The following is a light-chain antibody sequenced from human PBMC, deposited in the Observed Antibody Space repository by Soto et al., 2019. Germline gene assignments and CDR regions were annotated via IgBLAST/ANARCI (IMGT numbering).Light chain of an antibody. CDR3: SSYTTTNTLWV. CDR1: SSDVGAYDY. Sequence: QSVLTQPASVSGSPGQSITISCTGTSSDVGAYDYVSWYQQNPGKAHKLIISEVSDRPSGVSNRFSGSKSGNTASLTISGLQAEDEADYFCSSYTTTNTLWVFGGGTKLTVL. CDR2: EVS. V-gene: IGLV2-14*01. J-gene: IGLJ3*02.